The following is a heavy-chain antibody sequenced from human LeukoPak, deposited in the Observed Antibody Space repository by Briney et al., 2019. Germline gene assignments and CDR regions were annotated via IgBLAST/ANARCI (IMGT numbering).Heavy chain of an antibody. CDR1: GGSISSYY. CDR2: IYTSGST. CDR3: ARRTRYSSSSHWFDP. J-gene: IGHJ5*02. Sequence: SETLSLTCTVSGGSISSYYWSWIRQPAGKGLEWIGRIYTSGSTNYNPSLKSRVTISVDTSKNQFSLKLSSVTAADTAVYYCARRTRYSSSSHWFDPWGQGTLVTVSS. D-gene: IGHD6-6*01. V-gene: IGHV4-4*07.